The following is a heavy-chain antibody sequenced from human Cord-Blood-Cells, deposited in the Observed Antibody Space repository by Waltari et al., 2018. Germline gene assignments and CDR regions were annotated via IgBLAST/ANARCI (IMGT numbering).Heavy chain of an antibody. D-gene: IGHD3-10*01. J-gene: IGHJ5*02. Sequence: QVQLVESGGGVVQPGRSLRLSCAASGFTFSSYGMHRVRQAPGKGLEWVAVIWYDGSNKYYADSVKGRFTISRDNSKNTLYLQMNSLRAEDTAVYYCARGVHYYGSGSDWFDPWGQGTLVTVSS. CDR3: ARGVHYYGSGSDWFDP. CDR2: IWYDGSNK. CDR1: GFTFSSYG. V-gene: IGHV3-33*01.